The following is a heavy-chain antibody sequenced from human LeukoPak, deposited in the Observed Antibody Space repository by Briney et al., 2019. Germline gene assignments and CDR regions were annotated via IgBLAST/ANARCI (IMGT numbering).Heavy chain of an antibody. V-gene: IGHV3-23*01. CDR2: ISGSGGST. CDR3: AKDHVGYGGNWNAFDI. CDR1: GFTFSSYA. D-gene: IGHD4-23*01. J-gene: IGHJ3*02. Sequence: PGGSLRLSCAASGFTFSSYAMSWVRQAPGKGLEWVSAISGSGGSTYYADSVKGRFTISRDNSKDTLYLQMNSLRAEDTAVYYCAKDHVGYGGNWNAFDIWGQGTMVTVSS.